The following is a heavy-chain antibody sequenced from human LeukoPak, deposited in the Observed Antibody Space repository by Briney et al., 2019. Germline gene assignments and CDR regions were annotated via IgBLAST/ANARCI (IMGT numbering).Heavy chain of an antibody. CDR2: ISWNSGSI. CDR3: AKGYCSSTSCSGDY. D-gene: IGHD2-2*01. J-gene: IGHJ4*02. V-gene: IGHV3-9*03. CDR1: GFTFDDYA. Sequence: GGSLRLSCAASGFTFDDYAMHWVRQAPGKGLVWVSGISWNSGSIAYADSVKGRFTISRDNAKNSLYLQMNSLRAEDLALYYCAKGYCSSTSCSGDYWGQGTLVTVSS.